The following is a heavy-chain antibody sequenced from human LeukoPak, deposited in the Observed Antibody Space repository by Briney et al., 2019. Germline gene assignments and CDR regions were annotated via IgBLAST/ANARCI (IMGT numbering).Heavy chain of an antibody. J-gene: IGHJ4*02. CDR2: TYPGDSDT. CDR3: ARHSLSGDYYFEY. D-gene: IGHD4-17*01. CDR1: GYRFTSYW. Sequence: GESLKISCKGSGYRFTSYWIGWVRQMPGKGLEWMGITYPGDSDTRYSPSFQGQVTISADKSISTAYLQWSSLKASDTAMYYCARHSLSGDYYFEYWGQGTLVTVSS. V-gene: IGHV5-51*01.